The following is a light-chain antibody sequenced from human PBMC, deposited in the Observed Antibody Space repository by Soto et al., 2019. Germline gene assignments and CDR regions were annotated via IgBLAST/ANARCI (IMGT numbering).Light chain of an antibody. CDR1: SSNIGAGYD. Sequence: QSVLTQPPSVSGAPGQRVTISCTGSSSNIGAGYDVHWYQQLPGTAPKLLIYGNSNRPSGVPDRFSGSKSGTSASLAITGLQAEDEADYNCQSSDSSLNVFGTGTKVTVL. CDR2: GNS. CDR3: QSSDSSLNV. J-gene: IGLJ1*01. V-gene: IGLV1-40*01.